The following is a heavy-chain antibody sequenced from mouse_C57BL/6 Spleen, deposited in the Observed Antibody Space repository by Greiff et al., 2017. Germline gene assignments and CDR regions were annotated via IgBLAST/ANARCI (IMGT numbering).Heavy chain of an antibody. V-gene: IGHV7-3*01. D-gene: IGHD2-1*01. CDR2: IRNKANGYTT. CDR1: GFTFTDYY. CDR3: ARGDYGNCRVWFGY. Sequence: EVMLVESGGGLVQPGGSLSLSCAASGFTFTDYYMSWVRQPPGKALEWLGFIRNKANGYTTEYSASVKGQFTISRDNSQSILYLQMNALRAEDSATYYCARGDYGNCRVWFGYWGQGTLVTVSA. J-gene: IGHJ3*01.